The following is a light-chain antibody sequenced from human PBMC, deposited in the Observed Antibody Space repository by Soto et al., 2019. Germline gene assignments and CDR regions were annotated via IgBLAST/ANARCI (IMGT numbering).Light chain of an antibody. J-gene: IGLJ1*01. CDR1: SSDVGGYNY. Sequence: QSVLTQPASVSGSPGQSITISCTGTSSDVGGYNYVSWYQQHPGKAPKFLIYEVDNRASGVSDRFSGSKSGNTASLTISGLQAEDEADYYCSSYTSSNTLVFGTGTKLTVL. CDR2: EVD. V-gene: IGLV2-14*01. CDR3: SSYTSSNTLV.